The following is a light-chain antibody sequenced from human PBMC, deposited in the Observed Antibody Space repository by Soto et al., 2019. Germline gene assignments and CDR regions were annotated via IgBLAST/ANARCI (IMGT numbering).Light chain of an antibody. CDR2: AAS. CDR3: QQYYSYPQT. J-gene: IGKJ1*01. Sequence: IQMTQSPSTLPASTGDRVTITCRASQGISSYLAWYQQKPGKAPKLLIYAASTLQSGVPSRFSGSGSGTDFTLTISCLQSEDFATYYCQQYYSYPQTFGQGTKVDIK. V-gene: IGKV1-8*01. CDR1: QGISSY.